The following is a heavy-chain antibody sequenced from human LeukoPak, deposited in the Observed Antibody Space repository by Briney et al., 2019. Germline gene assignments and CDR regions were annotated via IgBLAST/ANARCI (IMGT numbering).Heavy chain of an antibody. CDR3: ARDSGAPSDY. V-gene: IGHV4-59*01. J-gene: IGHJ4*02. CDR1: GDSISSYY. CDR2: IYYSGST. Sequence: SETLSLTCTVSGDSISSYYWSWIRQPPGKGLEWIGYIYYSGSTNYNPSLKSRVTISVDTSKNQFSLNLSSMTAADTDVYYCARDSGAPSDYWGQGTLVTVSS. D-gene: IGHD4/OR15-4a*01.